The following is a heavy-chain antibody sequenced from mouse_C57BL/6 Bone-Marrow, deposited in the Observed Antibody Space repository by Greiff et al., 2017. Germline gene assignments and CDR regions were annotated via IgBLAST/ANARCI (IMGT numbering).Heavy chain of an antibody. CDR1: GYTFTSYG. Sequence: EVKLVESGAELVRPGSSVKMSCKTSGYTFTSYGIHWVKQRPGQGLEWIGYIHIGNGYTEYNEKFKGKATLTSDTYSSAAYMQLSSLTSEDSANYLCAKPGSSYAMDYWGKGTSVTVSS. CDR3: AKPGSSYAMDY. J-gene: IGHJ4*01. CDR2: IHIGNGYT. V-gene: IGHV1-58*01. D-gene: IGHD1-1*01.